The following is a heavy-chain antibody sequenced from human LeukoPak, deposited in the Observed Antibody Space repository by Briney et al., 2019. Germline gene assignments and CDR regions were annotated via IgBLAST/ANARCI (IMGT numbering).Heavy chain of an antibody. CDR3: ARDLTYYYDTPAWFDP. CDR2: ISGSGGST. J-gene: IGHJ5*02. CDR1: GFTFSSYA. D-gene: IGHD3-22*01. V-gene: IGHV3-23*01. Sequence: GGSLRLSCAASGFTFSSYAMSWVRQAPGKGLEWVSAISGSGGSTYYADSVKGRFTISRDNAKNSLYLQMNSLRAEDTAVYYCARDLTYYYDTPAWFDPWGQGTLVTVSS.